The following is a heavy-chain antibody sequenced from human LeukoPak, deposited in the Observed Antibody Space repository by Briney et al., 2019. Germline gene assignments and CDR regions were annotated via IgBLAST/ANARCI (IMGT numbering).Heavy chain of an antibody. CDR3: AKDLDYYGSGSSFDY. CDR1: GFTFSSYG. J-gene: IGHJ4*02. V-gene: IGHV3-30*18. D-gene: IGHD3-10*01. Sequence: GGSLRLSCAASGFTFSSYGMHWVRQAPGKGLEWVAVISYDGSNKYYADSVKGRFTISRDNSKNTLYLQMNSLRAEDTAVYYCAKDLDYYGSGSSFDYWGQGTLVTVSS. CDR2: ISYDGSNK.